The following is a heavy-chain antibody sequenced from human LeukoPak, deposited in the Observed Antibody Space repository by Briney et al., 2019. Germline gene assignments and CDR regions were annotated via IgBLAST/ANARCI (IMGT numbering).Heavy chain of an antibody. Sequence: GGSLRLSCAASGFTVSSNYMSWVRQAPGKGLEWVSVIYSGGGTYYADSVKGRFTISRDNSKNTLFLQMNSLRAEDTAVYYCARELTTFYYDISGYYGHAFDIWGQGTMVTVSS. V-gene: IGHV3-66*01. CDR3: ARELTTFYYDISGYYGHAFDI. D-gene: IGHD3-22*01. CDR2: IYSGGGT. J-gene: IGHJ3*02. CDR1: GFTVSSNY.